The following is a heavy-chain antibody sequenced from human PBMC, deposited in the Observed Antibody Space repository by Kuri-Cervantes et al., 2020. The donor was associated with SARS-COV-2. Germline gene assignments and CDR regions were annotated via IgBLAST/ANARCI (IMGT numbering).Heavy chain of an antibody. J-gene: IGHJ3*02. V-gene: IGHV4-59*01. Sequence: ESLKISCTVSGSSISSYYWSWIRQPPGKGLEWIGYIYYSGSTNYNPSLKSRVTISVDTSKNQFSLKLSSVTAADTAVYYCARDPAYYDSSGYYYGAFDIWGQGTMVTVSS. CDR2: IYYSGST. D-gene: IGHD3-22*01. CDR3: ARDPAYYDSSGYYYGAFDI. CDR1: GSSISSYY.